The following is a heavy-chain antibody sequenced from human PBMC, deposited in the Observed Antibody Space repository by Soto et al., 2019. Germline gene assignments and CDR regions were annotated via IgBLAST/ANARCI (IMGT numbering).Heavy chain of an antibody. D-gene: IGHD2-15*01. CDR3: ATRHLPYCSGGTCNPFDF. J-gene: IGHJ4*02. Sequence: EVQLLESGGGLVQPGGSLRLSCAASGFTFSTYAMNWVRQAPGKGLEWVSTISVSGDTTYFADSVRGRCTISRDNSKNTVYLQMNSLRADDTAMYYCATRHLPYCSGGTCNPFDFWGQGTLVTVSS. CDR2: ISVSGDTT. CDR1: GFTFSTYA. V-gene: IGHV3-23*01.